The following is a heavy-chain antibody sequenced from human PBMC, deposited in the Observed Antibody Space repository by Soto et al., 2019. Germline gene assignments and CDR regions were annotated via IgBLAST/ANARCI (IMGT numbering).Heavy chain of an antibody. D-gene: IGHD2-15*01. CDR3: AYLPCSGGSCYWFSFSGMDV. V-gene: IGHV2-5*02. CDR2: IYWDDDK. CDR1: GFSLSTSGVG. J-gene: IGHJ6*02. Sequence: QITLKESGPTLVKPTQTLTLTCTFSGFSLSTSGVGVAWIRQPPGKALEWLALIYWDDDKRYRPSLESRLTITTDTSKKQVVLTMTSMDSVDTATYYCAYLPCSGGSCYWFSFSGMDVWGQGTTVTVSS.